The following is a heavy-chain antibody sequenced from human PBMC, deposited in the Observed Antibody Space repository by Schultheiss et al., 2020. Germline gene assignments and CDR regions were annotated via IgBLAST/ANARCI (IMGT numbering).Heavy chain of an antibody. V-gene: IGHV4-34*01. CDR2: INHSGST. CDR1: GGSFSGYY. Sequence: SQTLSLTCAVYGGSFSGYYWSWIRQPPGKGLEWIGEINHSGSTNYNPSLKSRVTISVDTSKNQFSLKLSSVTAADTAVYYCASWVAPTDGMDVWGQGTMVTVSS. J-gene: IGHJ6*02. D-gene: IGHD4-17*01. CDR3: ASWVAPTDGMDV.